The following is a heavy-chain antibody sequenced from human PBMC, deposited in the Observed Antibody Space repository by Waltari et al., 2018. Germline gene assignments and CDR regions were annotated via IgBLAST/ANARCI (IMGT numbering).Heavy chain of an antibody. V-gene: IGHV3-7*01. D-gene: IGHD6-19*01. J-gene: IGHJ4*01. Sequence: EVHLVESGGGLVQPGGSLRLSCEASGFAFSTSWMSWVRQAPGKGLEWVANIKKDGSEKYYMDSVKGRFTISRDNAKNSLYLQMSSLRGEDTALYYCASAGAISGWAEASDYWGQGTLVTVSS. CDR1: GFAFSTSW. CDR2: IKKDGSEK. CDR3: ASAGAISGWAEASDY.